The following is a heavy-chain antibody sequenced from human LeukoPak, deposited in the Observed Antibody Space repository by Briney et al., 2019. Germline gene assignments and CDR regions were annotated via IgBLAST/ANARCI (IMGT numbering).Heavy chain of an antibody. Sequence: ASVKVSCKASGYTFSSLGISWVRQAPGQGLEWMGWISSYNGNTIYAQSLQGRVTMTTDTSTNTAYMELRSLSSDDTAVYYCARDWEHVGPDYWGQGPLVTVSS. V-gene: IGHV1-18*01. J-gene: IGHJ4*02. CDR3: ARDWEHVGPDY. CDR2: ISSYNGNT. D-gene: IGHD1-26*01. CDR1: GYTFSSLG.